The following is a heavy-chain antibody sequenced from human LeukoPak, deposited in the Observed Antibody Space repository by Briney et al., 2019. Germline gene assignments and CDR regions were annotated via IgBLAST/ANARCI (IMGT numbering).Heavy chain of an antibody. CDR2: ITSSGSSM. D-gene: IGHD3-16*02. J-gene: IGHJ4*02. CDR3: ARAGMFGGVIAEGY. Sequence: GGSLRLSCAGSGFTFSGYSLNWVRQAPGKGLEWVSSITSSGSSMYYADSVKGRFTISRDNSKNTLYLQMNSLRAEDTAVYYCARAGMFGGVIAEGYWGQGTLVTVSS. V-gene: IGHV3-21*04. CDR1: GFTFSGYS.